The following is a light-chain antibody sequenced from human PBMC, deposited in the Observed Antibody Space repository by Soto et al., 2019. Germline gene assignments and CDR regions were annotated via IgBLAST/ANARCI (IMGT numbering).Light chain of an antibody. J-gene: IGKJ5*01. CDR3: QHLNTYPIT. CDR2: VAS. CDR1: QDISTH. Sequence: IQLTQSPSSLSASVGDRVTISCRASQDISTHLAWFAQKPGRAPQLLIYVASTLHSGVPSRFSGSGSGTDFTLTISSLQPEDFATYYCQHLNTYPITFGPGTRLEIK. V-gene: IGKV1-9*01.